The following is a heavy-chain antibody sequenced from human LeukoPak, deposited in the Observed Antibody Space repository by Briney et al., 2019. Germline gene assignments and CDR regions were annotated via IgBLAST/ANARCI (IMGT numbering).Heavy chain of an antibody. CDR2: ISGSGGST. J-gene: IGHJ4*02. Sequence: GGSLRLSCAASGFTFSSYAMSWVRQAPGKGLEWVSAISGSGGSTYYADSVKGRFSISRDNSKNTLYLQMNSLRAEDTAVYYCAKDNWQWLVLDYWGQGTLVTVSS. V-gene: IGHV3-23*01. CDR3: AKDNWQWLVLDY. CDR1: GFTFSSYA. D-gene: IGHD6-19*01.